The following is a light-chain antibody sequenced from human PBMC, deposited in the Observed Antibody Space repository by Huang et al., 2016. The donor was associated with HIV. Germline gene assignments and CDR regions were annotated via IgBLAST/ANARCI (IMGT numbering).Light chain of an antibody. CDR3: QQYSTWPRT. J-gene: IGKJ1*01. CDR1: QSIGSN. Sequence: EIVMTQSPATLSVSPGEGATLSCRAGQSIGSNLAWYQQKPGQAPRLLIFGASTRATGIPARFSGSGSGTDFTLTISSLQSEDFAVYYCQQYSTWPRTFGQGTKVEIE. V-gene: IGKV3-15*01. CDR2: GAS.